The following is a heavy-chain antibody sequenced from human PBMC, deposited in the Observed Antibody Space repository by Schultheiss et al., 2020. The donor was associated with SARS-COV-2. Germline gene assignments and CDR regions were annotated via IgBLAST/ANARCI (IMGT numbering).Heavy chain of an antibody. Sequence: GGSLRLSCAASGFTFSSYAMSWVRQAPGKGLEWVSAISGSGGSTYYADSVKGRFTVTRDNFKNTLYLQMNSLRAEDTAVYYCAKDQTAHIVVVVAATLHYYYGMDVWGQGSTVTVAS. CDR2: ISGSGGST. V-gene: IGHV3-23*01. CDR1: GFTFSSYA. J-gene: IGHJ6*02. D-gene: IGHD2-15*01. CDR3: AKDQTAHIVVVVAATLHYYYGMDV.